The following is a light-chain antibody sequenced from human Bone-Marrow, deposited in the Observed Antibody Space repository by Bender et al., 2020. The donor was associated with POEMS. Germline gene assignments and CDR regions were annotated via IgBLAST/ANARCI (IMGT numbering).Light chain of an antibody. CDR1: ELGDKY. CDR3: QAWDNSNWV. Sequence: SYELTQPPSVSVSPGQTASITCSGDELGDKYACWYQLKPGQSPILVIYQDTKRPAGIPERFSGSNSGNTATLTISGTQAMDEADYYCQAWDNSNWVFGGGTKLTVL. CDR2: QDT. V-gene: IGLV3-1*01. J-gene: IGLJ3*02.